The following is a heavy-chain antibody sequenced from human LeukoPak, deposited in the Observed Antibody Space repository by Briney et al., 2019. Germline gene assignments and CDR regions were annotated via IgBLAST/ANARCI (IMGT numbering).Heavy chain of an antibody. D-gene: IGHD3-10*01. CDR2: IIPIFGTA. Sequence: ASVKVSCKASGGTFSSYAISWMRQAPGQGLEWMGGIIPIFGTANYAQKFQGRVTITADESTSTAYMELSSLRSEDTAAYYCARDLTMVRGVFDYWGQGTLVTVSS. V-gene: IGHV1-69*01. J-gene: IGHJ4*02. CDR1: GGTFSSYA. CDR3: ARDLTMVRGVFDY.